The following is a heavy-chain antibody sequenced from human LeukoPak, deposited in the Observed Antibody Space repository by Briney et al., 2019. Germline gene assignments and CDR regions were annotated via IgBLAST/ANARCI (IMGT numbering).Heavy chain of an antibody. CDR3: ARVDYYGSGPADY. J-gene: IGHJ4*02. V-gene: IGHV4-31*03. CDR1: GGSISSGGYY. Sequence: PQTLSLTCTVSGGSISSGGYYWSWIRQHPGKGLEWIGYIYYSGSTYYNPSLKSRVTISVDTSKNQFSLKLRSVTAADTAVYYCARVDYYGSGPADYWGQGTLVTVSS. D-gene: IGHD3-10*01. CDR2: IYYSGST.